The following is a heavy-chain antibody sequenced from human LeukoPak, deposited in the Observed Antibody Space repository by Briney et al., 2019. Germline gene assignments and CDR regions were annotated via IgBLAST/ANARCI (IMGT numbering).Heavy chain of an antibody. V-gene: IGHV1-18*01. CDR3: ARDSPPSDVWFGELFYYYYYMDV. CDR2: ISAYNGNT. CDR1: GYTFTSYG. D-gene: IGHD3-10*01. J-gene: IGHJ6*03. Sequence: GASVKVSCKASGYTFTSYGISWVRQAPGQGLEWMGWISAYNGNTNYAQKLQGRVTMTTDTSTSTAYMELRSLRSDDTAVYYCARDSPPSDVWFGELFYYYYYMDVWGKGTTVTISS.